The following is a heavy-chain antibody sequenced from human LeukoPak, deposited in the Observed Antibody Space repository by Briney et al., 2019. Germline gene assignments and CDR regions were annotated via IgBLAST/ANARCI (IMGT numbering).Heavy chain of an antibody. J-gene: IGHJ3*02. CDR1: GASIGRYY. CDR3: AREVRVGASHAFDI. CDR2: IYYSGST. D-gene: IGHD1-26*01. Sequence: SETLSLTCTVSGASIGRYYWTWIRQPPGKGREWIGYIYYSGSTTYNPSLKSRVTISVDTSKNQFSLKLSSVTAADTAVYYCAREVRVGASHAFDIWGQGTMVTVSS. V-gene: IGHV4-59*01.